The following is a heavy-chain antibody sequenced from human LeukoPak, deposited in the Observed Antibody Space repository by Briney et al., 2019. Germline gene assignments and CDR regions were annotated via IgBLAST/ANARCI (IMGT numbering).Heavy chain of an antibody. CDR2: IYSGGST. CDR1: GVTVGNNY. V-gene: IGHV3-66*01. Sequence: GGSLRLSSAASGVTVGNNYMNWVRQAPGKGLEWVSLIYSGGSTHYADSVKGRFTISRDNSKNTLYLQMNSLRVDDTAVYYCARDPPAVAANTYGWGQGTLVTVSS. CDR3: ARDPPAVAANTYG. D-gene: IGHD6-6*01. J-gene: IGHJ4*02.